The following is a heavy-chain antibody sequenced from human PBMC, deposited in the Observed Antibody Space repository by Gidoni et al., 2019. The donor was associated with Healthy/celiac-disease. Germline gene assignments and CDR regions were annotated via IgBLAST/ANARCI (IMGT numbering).Heavy chain of an antibody. Sequence: EVQLVESGGGLVQPGRSLRLSCAASGFTFDDYAMHWVRQAPGKGLEWVSGISWNSGSIGYADSVKGRFTISRDNAKNSLYLQMNSLRAEDTALYYCAKDERGFDPWGQGTLVTVSS. V-gene: IGHV3-9*01. CDR1: GFTFDDYA. CDR2: ISWNSGSI. J-gene: IGHJ5*02. CDR3: AKDERGFDP.